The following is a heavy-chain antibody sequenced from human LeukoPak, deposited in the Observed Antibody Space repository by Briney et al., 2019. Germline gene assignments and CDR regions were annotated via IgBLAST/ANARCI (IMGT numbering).Heavy chain of an antibody. CDR3: AVGGVYLRGGAEAFDS. J-gene: IGHJ3*02. Sequence: PSGTLSLTCALSGDSISSSNWWSWVRPPPGKGLEWIGEIYHSGSTNYNPTLKSRVTLSVDKSKNQFSLKLSSVTAAETAVYYCAVGGVYLRGGAEAFDSWGQGTMVTVSS. D-gene: IGHD3-10*01. V-gene: IGHV4-4*02. CDR1: GDSISSSNW. CDR2: IYHSGST.